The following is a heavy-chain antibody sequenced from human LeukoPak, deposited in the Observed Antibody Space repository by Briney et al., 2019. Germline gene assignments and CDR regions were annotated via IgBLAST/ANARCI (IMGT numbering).Heavy chain of an antibody. Sequence: GGSLRLSCAASGFTFSDYYMSWIRQAPGKGLEWVSYISSSSSYTNYADSVKGRFTISRDNAKNSLYLQMNSLRAEDTAVYYCARGWAMVRGVIVFDYWGQGTLVTVSS. D-gene: IGHD3-10*01. CDR2: ISSSSSYT. J-gene: IGHJ4*02. V-gene: IGHV3-11*06. CDR3: ARGWAMVRGVIVFDY. CDR1: GFTFSDYY.